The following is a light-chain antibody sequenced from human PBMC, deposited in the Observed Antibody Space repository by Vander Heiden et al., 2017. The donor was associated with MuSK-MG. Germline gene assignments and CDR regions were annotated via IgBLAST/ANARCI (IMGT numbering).Light chain of an antibody. J-gene: IGKJ5*01. CDR1: QSVSRY. CDR3: QRCYNWRGT. V-gene: IGKV3-11*01. Sequence: DIVLTQSPATLSLSPGERATLSCRASQSVSRYITWYQQKPGQSPRLLIYDASNRATGIPARFSGSGSGTDFTLTISSLEPEDSAVYYCQRCYNWRGTFGQGTRLEIK. CDR2: DAS.